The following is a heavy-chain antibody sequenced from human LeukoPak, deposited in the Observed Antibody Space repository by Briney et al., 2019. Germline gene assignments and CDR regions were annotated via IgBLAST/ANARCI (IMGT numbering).Heavy chain of an antibody. V-gene: IGHV1-2*02. J-gene: IGHJ5*02. Sequence: ASVKVSCKASGYTFTGYYMHWVRQAPGQGLEWMGWINPNSGGTNYAQKFQGRVTMTRDTSISTAYKELSRLRSDDTAVSYCARDRIVVVVAAYNWFDPWGQGTLVTVSS. D-gene: IGHD2-15*01. CDR3: ARDRIVVVVAAYNWFDP. CDR1: GYTFTGYY. CDR2: INPNSGGT.